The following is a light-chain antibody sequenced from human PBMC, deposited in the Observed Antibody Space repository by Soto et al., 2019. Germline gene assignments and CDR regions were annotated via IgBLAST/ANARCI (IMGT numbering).Light chain of an antibody. CDR3: QQYGNSPST. CDR2: GAS. V-gene: IGKV3-20*01. CDR1: QSVSRSY. Sequence: EIVLTQSPGTLSLSPGERANLSCRASQSVSRSYLAWYQQRPGQAPRLLIYGASSRATGIPDRFSGSGSGTDFTLTISRLEPEDFAVYYCQQYGNSPSTFGQGTKVEIK. J-gene: IGKJ1*01.